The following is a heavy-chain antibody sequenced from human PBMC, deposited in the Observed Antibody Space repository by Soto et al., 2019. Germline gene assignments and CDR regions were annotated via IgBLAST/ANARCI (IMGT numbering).Heavy chain of an antibody. Sequence: PGESLKISCKGSGYSFTSYWISWVRQMPGKGLEWMGRIDPSDSYTNYSPSFQGHVTISADKSISTAYLQWSSLKASDTAMYYCATPYNRNDELVYWGQGTLVTVSS. CDR1: GYSFTSYW. D-gene: IGHD1-20*01. V-gene: IGHV5-10-1*01. CDR2: IDPSDSYT. J-gene: IGHJ4*02. CDR3: ATPYNRNDELVY.